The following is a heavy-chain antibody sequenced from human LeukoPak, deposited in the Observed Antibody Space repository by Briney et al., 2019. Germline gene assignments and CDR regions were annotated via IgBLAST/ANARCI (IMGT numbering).Heavy chain of an antibody. V-gene: IGHV1-2*02. J-gene: IGHJ4*02. Sequence: EGSVTVSCKASGYTFTDYYMHWVRQAPGQGLEWMGWINPNSGGTNYAQKFQGRVTMTRDTSISTAYMELSRLRSDDTAVYYCARASYYYDSSGYPGYYFDYWGQGTLVTVSS. D-gene: IGHD3-22*01. CDR2: INPNSGGT. CDR1: GYTFTDYY. CDR3: ARASYYYDSSGYPGYYFDY.